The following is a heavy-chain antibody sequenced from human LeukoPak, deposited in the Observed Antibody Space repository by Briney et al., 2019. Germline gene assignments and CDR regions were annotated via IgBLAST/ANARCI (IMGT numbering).Heavy chain of an antibody. D-gene: IGHD5-18*01. Sequence: PSETLSLTCTVSGGSISYYYWSWIRQPPGKGLEWIGKIYYSGNTNYNPSLKSRVTISVDTSKNQFSLKLSSVTAADTAVYYCARVRGYSYDSSDFDYWDQGTLVTVSS. CDR3: ARVRGYSYDSSDFDY. CDR1: GGSISYYY. CDR2: IYYSGNT. J-gene: IGHJ4*02. V-gene: IGHV4-59*01.